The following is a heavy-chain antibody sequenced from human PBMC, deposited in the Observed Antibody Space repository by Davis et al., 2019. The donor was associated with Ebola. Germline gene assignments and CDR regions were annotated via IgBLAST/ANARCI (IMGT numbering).Heavy chain of an antibody. J-gene: IGHJ4*02. V-gene: IGHV3-48*02. Sequence: PGGSLRLSCAASGFTFSSYSMNWVRQAPGKGREWVSYISRSSDTIYYADSVRGRFNISRDTAKKSLYLQMNSLRDEDTAVYYCAVHNGDWLQLDFWGQGTLVTVSS. D-gene: IGHD3-9*01. CDR3: AVHNGDWLQLDF. CDR2: ISRSSDTI. CDR1: GFTFSSYS.